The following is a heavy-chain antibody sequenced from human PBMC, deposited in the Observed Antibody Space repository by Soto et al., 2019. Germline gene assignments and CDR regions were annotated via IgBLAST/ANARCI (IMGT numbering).Heavy chain of an antibody. CDR2: IYYSGST. CDR1: DGSISSGDYY. J-gene: IGHJ5*02. D-gene: IGHD6-25*01. V-gene: IGHV4-31*03. CDR3: ARDLVGGPQRGWFDP. Sequence: VQLQESGPGLVKPSQTLSLTCTVSDGSISSGDYYWSWIRKHPGKGLEWIGYIYYSGSTYYNPSVKSRVTISVDTSKTQFSLKLGSVTAADTAVYYCARDLVGGPQRGWFDPWGQGTLVTVSS.